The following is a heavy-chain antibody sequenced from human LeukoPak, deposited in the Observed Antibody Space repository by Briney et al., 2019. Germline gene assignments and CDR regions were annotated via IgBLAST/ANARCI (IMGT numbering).Heavy chain of an antibody. D-gene: IGHD6-19*01. CDR1: GDSISSSSYY. V-gene: IGHV4-61*01. CDR3: ARGTYGSAWYVDY. J-gene: IGHJ4*02. Sequence: SETLSLTCTVSGDSISSSSYYWSWIRQPPGKGLEWIGYIYYSGTTNYNPSLESRVTISLDTSKNQFSLKLSSVTAADTAVYYCARGTYGSAWYVDYWGQGTLVTVSS. CDR2: IYYSGTT.